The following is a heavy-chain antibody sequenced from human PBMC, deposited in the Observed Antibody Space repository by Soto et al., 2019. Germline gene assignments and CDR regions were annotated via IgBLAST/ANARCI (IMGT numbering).Heavy chain of an antibody. J-gene: IGHJ4*02. V-gene: IGHV4-4*02. D-gene: IGHD6-13*01. CDR2: IYHSGST. CDR3: ARGVAAAGIPRSTYFDY. Sequence: QVQLQESGPGLVKPSGTLSLTCAVSGGSISRSNWWSWVGQPPGKGLEWIGEIYHSGSTNYNPSLKSRVTISVDKSKNQFSLKLSSVTAADTAVYYCARGVAAAGIPRSTYFDYWGQGTLVTVSS. CDR1: GGSISRSNW.